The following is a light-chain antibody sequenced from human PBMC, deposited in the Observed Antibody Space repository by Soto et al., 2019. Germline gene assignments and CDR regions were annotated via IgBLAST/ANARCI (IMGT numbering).Light chain of an antibody. V-gene: IGKV1-39*01. J-gene: IGKJ1*01. CDR1: QSISSY. CDR3: QQSYSTPRT. CDR2: AAS. Sequence: DIHMTQAPGSVSASVVDIVTITCRASQSISSYLNWYQQKPGKAPKLLIYAASSLQSGVPSRFSGSGSGTDFTLTISSLQPEDFATYYCQQSYSTPRTFGQGTKVDIK.